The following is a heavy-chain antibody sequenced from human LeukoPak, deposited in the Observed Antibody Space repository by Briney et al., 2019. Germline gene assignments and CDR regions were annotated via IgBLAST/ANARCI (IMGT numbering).Heavy chain of an antibody. V-gene: IGHV4-61*02. CDR1: GGSISSGSYY. Sequence: PSETLSLTCTVSGGSISSGSYYWSWIRQPAGKGLEWIGRIYTSGSTNYNPSLKSRVTISVDTSKNQFSLKLSSVTAADTAVYYCARENSNHSIYYYYYMDVWGKGTTVTVSS. J-gene: IGHJ6*03. D-gene: IGHD4-11*01. CDR2: IYTSGST. CDR3: ARENSNHSIYYYYYMDV.